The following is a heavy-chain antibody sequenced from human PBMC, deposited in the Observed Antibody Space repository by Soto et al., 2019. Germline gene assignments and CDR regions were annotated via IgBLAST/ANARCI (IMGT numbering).Heavy chain of an antibody. V-gene: IGHV3-9*01. J-gene: IGHJ4*02. Sequence: EVQLVESGGGLVQPGRSLRLSCAASGFTFDDYAMHWVRQAPGKGLEWVSGISWNSGSIGYADSVKGRFTISRDNAKNSLYLQMNSLRAEDTALHYCVKGGAYSSGRGFDYWGQGTLVTVSS. CDR2: ISWNSGSI. D-gene: IGHD6-19*01. CDR1: GFTFDDYA. CDR3: VKGGAYSSGRGFDY.